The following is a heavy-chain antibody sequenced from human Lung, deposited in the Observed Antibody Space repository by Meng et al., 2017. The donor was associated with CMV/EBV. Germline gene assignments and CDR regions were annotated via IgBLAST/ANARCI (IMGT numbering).Heavy chain of an antibody. Sequence: FTFSGCAMHWVRQASGKGLEWVGRIRSKANSYATAYAASVKGRFTISRDDSKNTAYLQMNSLKTEDTAVYYCTRPGWERSTGVWFDPWGQGTLVTVSS. CDR3: TRPGWERSTGVWFDP. J-gene: IGHJ5*02. CDR2: IRSKANSYAT. CDR1: FTFSGCA. V-gene: IGHV3-73*01. D-gene: IGHD1-26*01.